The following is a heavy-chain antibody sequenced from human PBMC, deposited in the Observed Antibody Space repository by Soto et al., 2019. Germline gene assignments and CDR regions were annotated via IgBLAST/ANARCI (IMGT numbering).Heavy chain of an antibody. D-gene: IGHD1-26*01. J-gene: IGHJ6*03. Sequence: GGSLRLSCAASGFTFSSYGMHWVRQAPGKGLEWVAVISYDGSNKYYADSVKGRFTISRDNSKNTLYLQMNSLRAEDTAVYYCAKAPQVGSNPGYYMDVWGKGTTVTVSS. CDR1: GFTFSSYG. CDR3: AKAPQVGSNPGYYMDV. CDR2: ISYDGSNK. V-gene: IGHV3-30*18.